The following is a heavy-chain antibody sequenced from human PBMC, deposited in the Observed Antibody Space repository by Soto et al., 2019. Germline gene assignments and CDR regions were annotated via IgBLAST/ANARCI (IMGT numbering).Heavy chain of an antibody. CDR1: GGSISSSSYY. V-gene: IGHV4-39*01. CDR2: IYYSGST. J-gene: IGHJ6*03. Sequence: KASETLSLTCTVSGGSISSSSYYWGWIRQPPGKGLEWIGSIYYSGSTYYNPSLKSRVTISVDTSKNQFSLKLSSVTAADTAVYYCARQGTDSSADRGRRKKQYGGYYYYYYYMDVWGKGTTVTVSS. D-gene: IGHD4-17*01. CDR3: ARQGTDSSADRGRRKKQYGGYYYYYYYMDV.